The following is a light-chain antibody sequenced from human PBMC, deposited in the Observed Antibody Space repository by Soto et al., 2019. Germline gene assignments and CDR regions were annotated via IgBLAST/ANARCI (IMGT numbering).Light chain of an antibody. CDR1: SSDVGGYNY. CDR3: CSYAGTPRYV. J-gene: IGLJ1*01. CDR2: DVS. Sequence: QSALTQPRSVSGSPGQSVTISCTGTSSDVGGYNYVSWYQQHPGKAPKVMIHDVSERPSGVPDRFSGSKSGNTASLTISGLQAEDEADYYCCSYAGTPRYVLGTGTKVTVL. V-gene: IGLV2-11*01.